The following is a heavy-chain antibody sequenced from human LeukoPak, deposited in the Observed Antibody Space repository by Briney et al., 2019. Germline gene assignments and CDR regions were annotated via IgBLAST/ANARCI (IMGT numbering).Heavy chain of an antibody. CDR1: GGSISSGSYY. Sequence: SQTLSLTCTVPGGSISSGSYYWSWIRQPPGKGLEGIGRIYTSGSTNYNPSLKSRVTISVDTSKNQFSLRLSSVTAADTAVYYCASSNALVWGYFDYWGQGTLVTVSS. D-gene: IGHD7-27*01. CDR2: IYTSGST. V-gene: IGHV4-61*02. J-gene: IGHJ4*02. CDR3: ASSNALVWGYFDY.